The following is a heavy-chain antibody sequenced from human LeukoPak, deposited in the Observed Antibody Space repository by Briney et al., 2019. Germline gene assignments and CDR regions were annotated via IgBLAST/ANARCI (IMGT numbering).Heavy chain of an antibody. V-gene: IGHV3-23*01. J-gene: IGHJ4*02. Sequence: GGSLRLSCAASGFTFSSYAMSWVRQAPGKGLEWVSAISGSGGSTYYADCVKGRLTISRDNSKNTLYLQMNSLRAEDTAVYYCALYCSGGSCYHSALDYWGQGTLVTVSS. CDR2: ISGSGGST. D-gene: IGHD2-15*01. CDR1: GFTFSSYA. CDR3: ALYCSGGSCYHSALDY.